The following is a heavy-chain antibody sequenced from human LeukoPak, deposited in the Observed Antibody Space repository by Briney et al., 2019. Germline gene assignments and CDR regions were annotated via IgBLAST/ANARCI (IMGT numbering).Heavy chain of an antibody. V-gene: IGHV3-7*01. CDR2: IKQDGSEK. J-gene: IGHJ6*02. D-gene: IGHD3-16*01. CDR3: AREGGNSGMDV. Sequence: GGSLRLSCTASGFTFSSYWMSWVRQAPGKGLEWVANIKQDGSEKYSVDSVKGRFTISRDNAKNSLFLQMNSLRAEDTAVYYCAREGGNSGMDVWGQGTTVTVSS. CDR1: GFTFSSYW.